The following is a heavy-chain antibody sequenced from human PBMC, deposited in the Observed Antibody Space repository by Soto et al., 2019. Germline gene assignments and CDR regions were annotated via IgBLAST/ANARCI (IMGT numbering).Heavy chain of an antibody. V-gene: IGHV1-46*01. CDR2: INPSGGSI. Sequence: QVQLVQSGAEVKKPGTSVKVSCKASGYTFTSYYLHWVRQAPGQGLEWMSIINPSGGSITYAQEFQGRVTMTRDTSTSTVYMELSSLRSEDTAVYYCAGGGDSPGYFDLWGRGTLVTVSS. CDR3: AGGGDSPGYFDL. J-gene: IGHJ2*01. CDR1: GYTFTSYY.